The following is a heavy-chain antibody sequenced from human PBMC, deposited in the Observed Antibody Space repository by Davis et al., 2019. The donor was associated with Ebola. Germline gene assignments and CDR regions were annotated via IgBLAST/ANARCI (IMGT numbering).Heavy chain of an antibody. CDR3: ARGTNGYNPGGYFDS. J-gene: IGHJ4*02. CDR1: GYSFTSYW. V-gene: IGHV5-51*01. Sequence: GGSLRLSCKGSGYSFTSYWIGRVRQMPGKGLEWMGIIYPGDSDTRYSPSFQGQVTISADKSISTAYLQWSSLKASDTAMYYCARGTNGYNPGGYFDSWGQGTLVTVSS. D-gene: IGHD5-24*01. CDR2: IYPGDSDT.